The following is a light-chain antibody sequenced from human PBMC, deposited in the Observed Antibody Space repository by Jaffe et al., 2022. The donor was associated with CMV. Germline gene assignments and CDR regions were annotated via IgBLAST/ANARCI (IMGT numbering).Light chain of an antibody. CDR2: GAS. J-gene: IGKJ4*01. Sequence: EIVLTQSPGTLSLSVGEIATLSCRASQSVSSSYIGWYQQKPGQAPRLLIYGASSRATGIPDRFSGSGSGTDFALTIGRLEPEDFAVYYCQHYGSSPLTFGGGTRVEVK. V-gene: IGKV3-20*01. CDR3: QHYGSSPLT. CDR1: QSVSSSY.